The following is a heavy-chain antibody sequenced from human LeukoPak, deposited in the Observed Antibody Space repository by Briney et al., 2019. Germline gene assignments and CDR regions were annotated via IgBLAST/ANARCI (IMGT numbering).Heavy chain of an antibody. J-gene: IGHJ4*02. D-gene: IGHD5-18*01. CDR1: GYTFTSYD. CDR3: ATGFYSYGPIDGY. Sequence: ASVKVSCKASGYTFTSYDINWVRQATGQGLEWMGWMNPNSGNTGYAQKFQGRVTMTRNTSISTAYMELSSLRSEDTAVYYCATGFYSYGPIDGYWGQGTLVTVSS. CDR2: MNPNSGNT. V-gene: IGHV1-8*01.